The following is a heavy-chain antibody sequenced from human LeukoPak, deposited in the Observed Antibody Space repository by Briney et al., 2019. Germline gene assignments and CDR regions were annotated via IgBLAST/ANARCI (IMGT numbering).Heavy chain of an antibody. Sequence: PSETLSLTCTVSGGSISSYYWSWIRQPPGKGLEWIGYIYYSGSTNYNPSLKSRVTISVDTSKNQFSLKLSSVTAADTAVYYCARDMESGSYSGDYWGQGTLVTVSS. D-gene: IGHD1-26*01. CDR1: GGSISSYY. CDR2: IYYSGST. V-gene: IGHV4-59*01. J-gene: IGHJ4*02. CDR3: ARDMESGSYSGDY.